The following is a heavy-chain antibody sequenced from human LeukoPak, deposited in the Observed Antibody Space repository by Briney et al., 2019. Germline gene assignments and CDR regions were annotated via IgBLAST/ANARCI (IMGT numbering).Heavy chain of an antibody. V-gene: IGHV3-30*02. CDR2: IRYDGSNK. D-gene: IGHD1-26*01. J-gene: IGHJ6*03. Sequence: GGSLRLSCAASGFTFSSYGMHWVRQAPGKGLEWVAFIRYDGSNKYYADSVKGRFTISRDNSKNTLYLQMNSLRAEDTAVYYCAKDQGSYHYYYMDVWGKGTTVTVSS. CDR3: AKDQGSYHYYYMDV. CDR1: GFTFSSYG.